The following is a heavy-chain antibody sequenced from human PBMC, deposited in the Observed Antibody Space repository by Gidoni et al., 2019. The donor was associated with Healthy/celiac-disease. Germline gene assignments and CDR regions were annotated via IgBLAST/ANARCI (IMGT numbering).Heavy chain of an antibody. D-gene: IGHD6-6*01. Sequence: EVQLVESGGVVVQPGGSLRLSCAASGFTFDDYTMHWVRQAPGKGLEWVSLISWDGGSTYYADSVKGRFTISRDNSKNSLYLQMNSLRTEDTALYYCAKDIGYSSSSGPDYWGQGTLVTVSS. J-gene: IGHJ4*02. V-gene: IGHV3-43*01. CDR2: ISWDGGST. CDR3: AKDIGYSSSSGPDY. CDR1: GFTFDDYT.